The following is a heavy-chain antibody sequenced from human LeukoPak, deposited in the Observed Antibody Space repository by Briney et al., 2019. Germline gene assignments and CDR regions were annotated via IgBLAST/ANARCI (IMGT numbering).Heavy chain of an antibody. CDR2: ISYDGSNK. Sequence: GGSLRLSCAASGFTFSSYAMHWVRQAPGKGLEWVAVISYDGSNKYYADSVKGRFTISRDNSKNTLYLQMSSLRAEDTAVYYCARAARKVVPAAMATNWFDPWGQGTLVTVSS. D-gene: IGHD2-2*01. J-gene: IGHJ5*02. CDR1: GFTFSSYA. V-gene: IGHV3-30-3*01. CDR3: ARAARKVVPAAMATNWFDP.